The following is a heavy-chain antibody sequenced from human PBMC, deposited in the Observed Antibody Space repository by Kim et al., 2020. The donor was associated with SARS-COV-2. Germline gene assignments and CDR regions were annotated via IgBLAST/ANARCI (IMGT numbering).Heavy chain of an antibody. CDR2: IYYSGST. CDR1: GGSISSSSYY. Sequence: SETLSLTCTVSGGSISSSSYYWGWIRQPPGKGLEWIGSIYYSGSTYYNPSLKSRVTISVDTSKNQFSLKLSSVTAADTAVYYCARVRGNLSYGDYVEELGYYYGMDVWGQGTTVTVSS. D-gene: IGHD4-17*01. CDR3: ARVRGNLSYGDYVEELGYYYGMDV. V-gene: IGHV4-39*01. J-gene: IGHJ6*02.